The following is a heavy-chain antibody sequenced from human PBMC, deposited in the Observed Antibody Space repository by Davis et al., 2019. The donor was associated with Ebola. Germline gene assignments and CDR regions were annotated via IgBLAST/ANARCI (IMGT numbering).Heavy chain of an antibody. CDR1: GYTFTSYW. V-gene: IGHV5-51*01. CDR2: IYPGDSDT. Sequence: GGSLRLSCKGSGYTFTSYWIAWVRQMPGKGLEWMGIIYPGDSDTRYSPSFQGQVTISADKSISTAYLQWSSLKASDSAMYYCARQIAAAGYFDYWGQGTLVTVSS. CDR3: ARQIAAAGYFDY. J-gene: IGHJ4*02. D-gene: IGHD6-13*01.